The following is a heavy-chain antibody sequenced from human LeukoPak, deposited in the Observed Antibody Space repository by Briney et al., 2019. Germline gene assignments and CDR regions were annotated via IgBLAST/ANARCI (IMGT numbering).Heavy chain of an antibody. V-gene: IGHV4-34*01. CDR3: ARVVGGYFFDL. J-gene: IGHJ4*02. CDR2: INHSGST. CDR1: GGSFSGYY. D-gene: IGHD2-2*03. Sequence: SETLSLTCAVYGGSFSGYYWSWIRQPPGKGLEWIGEINHSGSTNYNPSLKSRVTISVDTSKNQFSLKLSSVTAADTAVYYCARVVGGYFFDLWGLGTLVTVSS.